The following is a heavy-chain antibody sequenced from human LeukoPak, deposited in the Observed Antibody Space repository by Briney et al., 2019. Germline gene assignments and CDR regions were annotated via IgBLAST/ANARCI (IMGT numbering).Heavy chain of an antibody. CDR3: AREATADILTGYYTSPHFDY. Sequence: GASVKVSCKASGYTFTSYDINWVRQATGQGLEWMGWMNPNSGNTGYAQKFQGRVTMTRNTSISTAYMELSSLRSEDTAVYYCAREATADILTGYYTSPHFDYWGQGTLVTVSS. D-gene: IGHD3-9*01. CDR1: GYTFTSYD. CDR2: MNPNSGNT. J-gene: IGHJ4*02. V-gene: IGHV1-8*01.